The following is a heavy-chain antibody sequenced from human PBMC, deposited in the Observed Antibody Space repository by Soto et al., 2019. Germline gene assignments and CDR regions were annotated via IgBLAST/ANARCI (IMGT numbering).Heavy chain of an antibody. CDR3: AGGGVRGVITRTRDYYGMDV. Sequence: RESLKISCKGSGYSFTSYWIGWVRQMPGKGLEWLGIIYPGDSDTRYSPSFQGQVTISADKSISTAYLQWSSLKASDTAMYYCAGGGVRGVITRTRDYYGMDVWGQGTTVIVSS. CDR2: IYPGDSDT. V-gene: IGHV5-51*01. CDR1: GYSFTSYW. J-gene: IGHJ6*02. D-gene: IGHD3-10*01.